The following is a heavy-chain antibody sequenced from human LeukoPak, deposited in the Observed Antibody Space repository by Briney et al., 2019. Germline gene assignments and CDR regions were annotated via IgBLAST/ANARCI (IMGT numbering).Heavy chain of an antibody. J-gene: IGHJ4*02. CDR2: IYHSGST. Sequence: PSETLSLTCAVSGYSISSGYYWGWIRQPPGKGLEWIGSIYHSGSTYYNPSLKSRVTISVDTSKNQFSLKLSSVTAADTAVYYCARVSYGSGSYYWGQGTLVTVSS. CDR1: GYSISSGYY. V-gene: IGHV4-38-2*01. D-gene: IGHD3-10*01. CDR3: ARVSYGSGSYY.